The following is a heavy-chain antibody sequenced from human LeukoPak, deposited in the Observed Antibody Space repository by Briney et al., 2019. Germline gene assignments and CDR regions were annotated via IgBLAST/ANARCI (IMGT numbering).Heavy chain of an antibody. V-gene: IGHV3-30-3*01. CDR2: ISYGGSNK. D-gene: IGHD3-22*01. J-gene: IGHJ4*02. CDR1: GFTFSSYA. CDR3: ARDYYYDSSGYIFYYFDY. Sequence: GGSLRLSCAASGFTFSSYAMHWVRQAPGKGLEWVAVISYGGSNKYYADSVKGRFTISRDNSKNTLYLQMNSLRAEDTAVYCCARDYYYDSSGYIFYYFDYWGQGTLVTVSS.